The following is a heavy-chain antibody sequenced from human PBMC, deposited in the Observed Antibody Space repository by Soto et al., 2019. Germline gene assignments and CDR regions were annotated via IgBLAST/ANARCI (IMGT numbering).Heavy chain of an antibody. V-gene: IGHV3-66*01. J-gene: IGHJ4*02. CDR2: IYSGGGT. Sequence: EVQLVESGGGLVQPGGSLRLSCAASGFTVGSNYMFWVRQAPGKGLEWVSTIYSGGGTYYSDSVKGRFTISRDQPKNTLYLQRNSLRAEDTAVYYCAGVNSNGYFDYWGQGTLVTVSS. D-gene: IGHD5-18*01. CDR3: AGVNSNGYFDY. CDR1: GFTVGSNY.